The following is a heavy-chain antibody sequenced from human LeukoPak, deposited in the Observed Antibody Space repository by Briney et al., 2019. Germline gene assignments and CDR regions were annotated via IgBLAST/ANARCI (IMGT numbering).Heavy chain of an antibody. CDR3: PTMGLEPLAHYFDY. CDR1: GFTFSRYW. V-gene: IGHV3-7*01. CDR2: IKQDGSER. D-gene: IGHD1-1*01. Sequence: GGSLRLSCAASGFTFSRYWMSWVRQAPGRGLEWVANIKQDGSERCHVDSVRGRFTSSRDNTKNSLFLQMNSLKLTATIVYYCPTMGLEPLAHYFDYSGQGTLVTVSS. J-gene: IGHJ4*02.